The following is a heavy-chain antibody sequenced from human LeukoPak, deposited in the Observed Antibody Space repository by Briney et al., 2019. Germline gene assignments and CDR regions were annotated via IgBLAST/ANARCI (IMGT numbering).Heavy chain of an antibody. CDR3: AGFSGSYWATNWFDP. CDR2: ISYDGSNK. J-gene: IGHJ5*02. CDR1: GFTFSSYA. D-gene: IGHD3-10*01. V-gene: IGHV3-30*04. Sequence: PGGSLRLSCTASGFTFSSYAMHWVRQAPGKGLEWVAVISYDGSNKYYADSVKGRFTISRDNSKNTLYLQMNSLRAEDTAVYYCAGFSGSYWATNWFDPWGQGTLVTVSS.